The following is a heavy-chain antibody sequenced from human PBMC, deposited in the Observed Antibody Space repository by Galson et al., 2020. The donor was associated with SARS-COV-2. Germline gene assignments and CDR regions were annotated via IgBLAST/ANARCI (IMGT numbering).Heavy chain of an antibody. J-gene: IGHJ6*02. CDR2: TRNKANSYTT. D-gene: IGHD3-16*01. Sequence: GGSLRLSCAASGFTFSDHYMDWVRQAPGKGLEWVGRTRNKANSYTTEYAASVKGRFTISRDDSKNSLYLQMNSLKTEDTAVYYCARADGQMSLGVQSDVYYGMDVWGQGTTVAVAS. CDR1: GFTFSDHY. V-gene: IGHV3-72*01. CDR3: ARADGQMSLGVQSDVYYGMDV.